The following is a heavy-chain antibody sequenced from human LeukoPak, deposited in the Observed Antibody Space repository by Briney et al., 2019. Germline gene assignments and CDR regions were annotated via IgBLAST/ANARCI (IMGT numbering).Heavy chain of an antibody. V-gene: IGHV4-39*01. D-gene: IGHD2-2*01. Sequence: SETLSLTCTVSGGSNSSSSHYWGWIRQPPGKGLEWIGSIYYSGSTYYNPSLKSRVTISVDTSKNQFSLKLSSVTAADTAVYYCASDSNQLHDYWGQGTLVTVSS. CDR3: ASDSNQLHDY. J-gene: IGHJ4*02. CDR2: IYYSGST. CDR1: GGSNSSSSHY.